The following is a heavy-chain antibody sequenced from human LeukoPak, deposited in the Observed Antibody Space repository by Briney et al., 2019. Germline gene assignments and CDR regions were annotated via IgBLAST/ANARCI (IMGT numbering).Heavy chain of an antibody. Sequence: SETLSLTRAVSVYSISIGYYWGWTRQPPGKGRDWIGRIYQSGSTYYNPSFRSRVTISVDTSRNQFCLKLSSVTAADTAVYYCARSPTQFRYIVVVPAAMDWFDPWGQGTLVTVSS. V-gene: IGHV4-38-2*01. J-gene: IGHJ5*02. CDR2: IYQSGST. D-gene: IGHD2-2*01. CDR3: ARSPTQFRYIVVVPAAMDWFDP. CDR1: VYSISIGYY.